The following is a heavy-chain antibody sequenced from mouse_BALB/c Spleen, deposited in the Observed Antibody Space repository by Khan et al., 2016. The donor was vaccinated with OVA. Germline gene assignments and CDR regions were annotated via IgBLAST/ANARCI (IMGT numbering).Heavy chain of an antibody. J-gene: IGHJ2*01. CDR1: GYSFTGYF. Sequence: VHVKQSGPELVKPGASVKISCKASGYSFTGYFMNWVMQSHGKSLEWIGRINPHIGETLYNQKFKGKATLTVDESSRTVHMELRSLASEDSAVNYCARKNGSDFDYWGQGTNLTVSS. CDR2: INPHIGET. CDR3: ARKNGSDFDY. D-gene: IGHD1-1*01. V-gene: IGHV1-20*02.